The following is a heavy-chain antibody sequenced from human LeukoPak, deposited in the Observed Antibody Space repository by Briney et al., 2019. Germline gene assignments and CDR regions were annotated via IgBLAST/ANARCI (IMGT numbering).Heavy chain of an antibody. D-gene: IGHD6-19*01. Sequence: ASVKVSCKASGYTFTGYYMHWVRQAPGQGLEWMGWINPNSGGTNYAQKFQGRVTMTRDTSISTVYMELSRLRSDDTAVYYCARVEAVAGTLYAFDIWGQGTMVTVSS. CDR3: ARVEAVAGTLYAFDI. J-gene: IGHJ3*02. V-gene: IGHV1-2*02. CDR1: GYTFTGYY. CDR2: INPNSGGT.